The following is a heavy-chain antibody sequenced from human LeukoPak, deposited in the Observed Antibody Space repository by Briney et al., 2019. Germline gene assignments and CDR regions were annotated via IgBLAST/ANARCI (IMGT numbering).Heavy chain of an antibody. D-gene: IGHD3-3*01. CDR1: GFTFSSYW. V-gene: IGHV3-7*01. J-gene: IGHJ4*02. CDR3: ARVGTYYDFWSGYTLFDY. CDR2: IKQDGSEK. Sequence: GGSLRLSCAASGFTFSSYWMSWVRQAPGKGLQWVANIKQDGSEKYYVDSVKGRFTISRDNAKNSLYLQMNSLRAEDTAVYYCARVGTYYDFWSGYTLFDYWGQRTQVTVSS.